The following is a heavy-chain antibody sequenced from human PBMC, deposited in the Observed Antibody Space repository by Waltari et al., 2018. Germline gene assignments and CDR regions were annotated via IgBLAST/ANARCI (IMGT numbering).Heavy chain of an antibody. J-gene: IGHJ4*02. CDR2: IIPMFNTA. CDR3: ARGTKFGDYGDFDY. Sequence: QVQVVQSGAEVKLPASSLMVSCRVSGASFRNYALSWVRQAPGKGLEWVGGIIPMFNTANYGQRFQARVFISADDSTDTAYMELSSLRSEDTAVYYCARGTKFGDYGDFDYWGQGTLVTVSA. D-gene: IGHD4-17*01. CDR1: GASFRNYA. V-gene: IGHV1-69*01.